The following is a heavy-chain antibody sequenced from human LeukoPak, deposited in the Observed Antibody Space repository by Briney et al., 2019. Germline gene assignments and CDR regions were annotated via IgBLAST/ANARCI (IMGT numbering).Heavy chain of an antibody. CDR3: TRDLSSGMPGGFDY. CDR1: GFTYRRYS. CDR2: ISSGSDYI. J-gene: IGHJ4*02. V-gene: IGHV3-21*01. Sequence: GGSLRLSCAASGFTYRRYSMNWVRQAPGKVLEWVATISSGSDYIYHADSVRGRFTISRDNVRNSLYLQKDSLRPEDNSVYYCTRDLSSGMPGGFDYWGQGILVTVSS. D-gene: IGHD2-2*01.